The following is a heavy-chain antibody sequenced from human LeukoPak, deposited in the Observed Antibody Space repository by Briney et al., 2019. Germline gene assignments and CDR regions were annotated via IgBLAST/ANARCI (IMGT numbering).Heavy chain of an antibody. D-gene: IGHD3-10*01. CDR1: GFTVSSSY. Sequence: GGSLRLSCTASGFTVSSSYMSWVRQAPGKGLEWVSVIYSGGSTYYADSVKGRFTISRDNSKNTLYLQMNTLRAEDTAVYYCARVPMVRGFTWYYLDFWGQGTLVTVSS. CDR2: IYSGGST. J-gene: IGHJ4*02. CDR3: ARVPMVRGFTWYYLDF. V-gene: IGHV3-53*01.